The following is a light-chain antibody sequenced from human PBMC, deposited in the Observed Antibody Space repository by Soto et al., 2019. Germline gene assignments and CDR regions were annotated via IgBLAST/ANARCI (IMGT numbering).Light chain of an antibody. CDR1: SSNNGAGYD. Sequence: QSVLAQPPSVSGAPGQRVTISCTGSSSNNGAGYDVHWYQQLPGTAPKLLIYGNSNRPSGVPDRFSGSKSGTSASLAITGLQAEDEADYYCQSHDSSLSGYVFGTGTKLTVL. V-gene: IGLV1-40*01. J-gene: IGLJ1*01. CDR3: QSHDSSLSGYV. CDR2: GNS.